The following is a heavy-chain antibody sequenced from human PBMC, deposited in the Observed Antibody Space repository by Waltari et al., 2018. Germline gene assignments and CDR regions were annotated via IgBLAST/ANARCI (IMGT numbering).Heavy chain of an antibody. J-gene: IGHJ6*03. CDR3: AKNYMDV. CDR2: ISSSGSPI. Sequence: QLVESGGGLVQPGGSLRLSCAASGFTFSSYNMNWVRQAPGKGLEWVSVISSSGSPIYYADSVKGRFTISRDNAKNSLYLQMNSLRAEDTAVYYCAKNYMDVWGKGTTAIVSS. CDR1: GFTFSSYN. V-gene: IGHV3-48*04.